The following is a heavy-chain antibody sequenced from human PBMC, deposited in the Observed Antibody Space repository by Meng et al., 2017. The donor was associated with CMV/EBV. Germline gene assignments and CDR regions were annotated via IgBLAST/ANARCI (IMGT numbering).Heavy chain of an antibody. Sequence: YTCTGYYMHWVRQAPGQGLEWMGWINPNSGGTNYAQKFQGRVTMTRDTSISTAYMELSRLRSDDTAVYYCARDRGYYGSGSYQFDPWGQGTLVTVSS. J-gene: IGHJ5*02. D-gene: IGHD3-10*01. CDR1: YTCTGYY. CDR3: ARDRGYYGSGSYQFDP. V-gene: IGHV1-2*02. CDR2: INPNSGGT.